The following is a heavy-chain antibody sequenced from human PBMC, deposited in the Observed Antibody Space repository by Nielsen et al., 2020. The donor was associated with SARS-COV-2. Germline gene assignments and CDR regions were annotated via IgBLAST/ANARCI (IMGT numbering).Heavy chain of an antibody. Sequence: GESLKISCAASGLIFSSSWMVWVRQAPGKGLEWVSTIGVNGGGTYYADSLKGRFTISRDNSKNTLYLQMNSLGADDTAIYYCTRRVAGGTMDVWGQGTTVTVSS. J-gene: IGHJ6*02. D-gene: IGHD6-19*01. V-gene: IGHV3-23*01. CDR2: IGVNGGGT. CDR1: GLIFSSSW. CDR3: TRRVAGGTMDV.